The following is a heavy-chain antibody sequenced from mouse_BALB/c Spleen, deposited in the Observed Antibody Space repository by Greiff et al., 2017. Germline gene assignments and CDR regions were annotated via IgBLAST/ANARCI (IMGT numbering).Heavy chain of an antibody. V-gene: IGHV1-63*02. D-gene: IGHD2-4*01. Sequence: QVQLKESGAELVRPGTSVKISCKASGYTFTNYWLGWVKQRPGHGLEWIGDIYPGGGYTNYNEKFKGKATLTADTSSSTAYMQLSSLTSEDSAVYFCARSTMITPYYAMDYWGQGTSVTVSS. J-gene: IGHJ4*01. CDR3: ARSTMITPYYAMDY. CDR1: GYTFTNYW. CDR2: IYPGGGYT.